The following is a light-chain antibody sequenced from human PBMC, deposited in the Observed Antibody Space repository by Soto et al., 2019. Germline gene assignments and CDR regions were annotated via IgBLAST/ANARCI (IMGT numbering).Light chain of an antibody. J-gene: IGKJ5*01. Sequence: EIVLTQSPATPSLSPWERATLSCRASQSVTSYLAWYQQRPGQAPRLLINDASRRATGIPDRFSGSGSGADFTLTISSLEPEDFAVYYCQQRSSWPITFGQGTRLEIK. CDR2: DAS. CDR3: QQRSSWPIT. CDR1: QSVTSY. V-gene: IGKV3-11*01.